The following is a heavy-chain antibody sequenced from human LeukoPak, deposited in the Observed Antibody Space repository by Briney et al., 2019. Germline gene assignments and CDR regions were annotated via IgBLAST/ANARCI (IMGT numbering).Heavy chain of an antibody. CDR3: ARDGGGLSY. CDR1: GFTFSGYW. J-gene: IGHJ4*02. D-gene: IGHD2-15*01. CDR2: ISNDGSST. V-gene: IGHV3-74*01. Sequence: GESLRLSCGASGFTFSGYWMHWIRQAPGKGLVWVARISNDGSSTSYADSVKGRFTISRDNAKNTLYPQMNSLRAEDTAVYYCARDGGGLSYWGQGTLVTVSS.